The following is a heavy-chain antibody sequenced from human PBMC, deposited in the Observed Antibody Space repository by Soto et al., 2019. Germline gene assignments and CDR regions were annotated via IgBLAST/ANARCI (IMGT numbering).Heavy chain of an antibody. V-gene: IGHV3-30-3*01. CDR3: ARDDSGSDPDY. CDR2: ISYDGSNK. CDR1: GFTFSSYA. D-gene: IGHD1-26*01. Sequence: GGSLRLCCAASGFTFSSYAMHWVRQAPGKGLEWVAVISYDGSNKYYADSVKGRFTISRDNSKNTLYLQMNSLRAEDTAVYYCARDDSGSDPDYWGQGTLVTVSS. J-gene: IGHJ4*02.